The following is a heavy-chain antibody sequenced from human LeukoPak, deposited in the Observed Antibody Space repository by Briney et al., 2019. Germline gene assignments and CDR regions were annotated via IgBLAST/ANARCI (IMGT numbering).Heavy chain of an antibody. D-gene: IGHD6-6*01. CDR3: ANYIAARPKNLFDP. CDR1: GGTFSSYA. V-gene: IGHV1-69*13. Sequence: SVKVSCKASGGTFSSYAISWVRQAPGQGLEWMGGIIPIFGTANYAQKFQGRVTITADESTSTAYMELSSLRSEDTAVYYCANYIAARPKNLFDPWGQGTLVTVSS. CDR2: IIPIFGTA. J-gene: IGHJ5*02.